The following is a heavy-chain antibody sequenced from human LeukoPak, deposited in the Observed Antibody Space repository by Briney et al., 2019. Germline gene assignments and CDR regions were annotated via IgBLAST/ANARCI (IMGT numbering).Heavy chain of an antibody. D-gene: IGHD6-19*01. CDR3: ARVSAVAGTFDY. V-gene: IGHV3-48*02. J-gene: IGHJ4*02. Sequence: GGSLRLSCAASGFSFSSYWMNWVRQAPGKGLEWVSCISSSSSTIYYADSVKGRFTISRDNAKNSLYLQMNSLRDEDTAVYYCARVSAVAGTFDYWGQGTLVTVSS. CDR1: GFSFSSYW. CDR2: ISSSSSTI.